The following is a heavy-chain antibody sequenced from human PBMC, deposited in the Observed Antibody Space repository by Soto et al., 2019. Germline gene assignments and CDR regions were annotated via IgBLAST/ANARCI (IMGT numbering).Heavy chain of an antibody. J-gene: IGHJ4*02. CDR2: FDREDGET. CDR3: AHGEGIVKSIVYFDS. Sequence: ASVKVSCKVSGYFLTALSIHWVRQAPGKGLEWMGGFDREDGETIYAQKFQGRVTMTEDTSTDSAYMELSSLTSEDTAIYYCAHGEGIVKSIVYFDSWGQGTLVTVS. D-gene: IGHD1-26*01. V-gene: IGHV1-24*01. CDR1: GYFLTALS.